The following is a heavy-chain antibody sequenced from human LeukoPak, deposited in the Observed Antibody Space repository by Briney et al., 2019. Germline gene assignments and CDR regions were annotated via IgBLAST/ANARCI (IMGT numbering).Heavy chain of an antibody. CDR3: ARDLGQSSGSSSSDY. CDR2: ISHSGTT. V-gene: IGHV4-38-2*02. CDR1: GYSISSGYY. Sequence: PSETLSLTCAVSGYSISSGYYWGWIRRPPGKGLEWIGSISHSGTTYYNPSLKSRVTILLDTSKNLFSLKLNSVTAADTAVYYCARDLGQSSGSSSSDYWGQGTLVTVSS. J-gene: IGHJ4*02. D-gene: IGHD6-6*01.